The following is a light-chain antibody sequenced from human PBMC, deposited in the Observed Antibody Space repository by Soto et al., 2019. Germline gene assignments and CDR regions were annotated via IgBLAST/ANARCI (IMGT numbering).Light chain of an antibody. CDR3: GTRDGSLSAVV. CDR2: DNN. Sequence: QSVLTQPPSVSAAPGQKVAISCSGSSSNIGTYYVSWYQHVPGAAPKLLIYDNNERPSGIPDRFSGSKSGTSATLGISGLQTEDEADYHCGTRDGSLSAVVFGGGTKLTVL. CDR1: SSNIGTYY. V-gene: IGLV1-51*01. J-gene: IGLJ2*01.